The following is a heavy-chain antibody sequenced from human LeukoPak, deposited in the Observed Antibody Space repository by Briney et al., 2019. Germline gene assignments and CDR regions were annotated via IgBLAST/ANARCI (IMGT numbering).Heavy chain of an antibody. J-gene: IGHJ1*01. CDR3: AKAQVRGVITMEDC. Sequence: GGSLRLSCAASGFTFSTNAMTWVRQAPGKGLEWVSAISGSGGTTYYADSVKGRFTISRDNSKNTLYLQMNSLRAEDTAVYYCAKAQVRGVITMEDCWGQGTLVSVSS. D-gene: IGHD3-10*01. CDR2: ISGSGGTT. CDR1: GFTFSTNA. V-gene: IGHV3-23*01.